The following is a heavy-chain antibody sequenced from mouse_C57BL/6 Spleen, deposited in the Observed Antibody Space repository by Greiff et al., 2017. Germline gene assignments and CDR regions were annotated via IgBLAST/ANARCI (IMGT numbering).Heavy chain of an antibody. CDR3: TTAGQLKFAY. D-gene: IGHD3-2*02. Sequence: EVQLQQSGAELVRPGASVKLSCTASGFNIKDDYMHWVKQRPEQGLEWIGWIDPENGDTEYASKFQGKATITADKSSNTAYLQLSSLTSEDTAVYYCTTAGQLKFAYWGQGTLVTVSA. J-gene: IGHJ3*01. V-gene: IGHV14-4*01. CDR2: IDPENGDT. CDR1: GFNIKDDY.